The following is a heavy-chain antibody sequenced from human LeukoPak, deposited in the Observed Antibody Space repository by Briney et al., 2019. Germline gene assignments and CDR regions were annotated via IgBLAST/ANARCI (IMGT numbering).Heavy chain of an antibody. CDR3: ARLGLYYPAYYFDY. V-gene: IGHV4-59*08. D-gene: IGHD3-10*01. CDR2: IYYSGST. J-gene: IGHJ4*02. CDR1: GGSISSYY. Sequence: SETLSLTCTVSGGSISSYYWSWIRQPPGKGLEWIGYIYYSGSTNYNPSLKSRVTISVDTSKNQFTLKLSSVTAADTAVYYCARLGLYYPAYYFDYWGQGTLVTVSS.